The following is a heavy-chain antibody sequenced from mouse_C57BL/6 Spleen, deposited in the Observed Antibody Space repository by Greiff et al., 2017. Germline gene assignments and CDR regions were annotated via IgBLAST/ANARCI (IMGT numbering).Heavy chain of an antibody. CDR1: GYTFTSYW. CDR3: AILGPYEYDGYFDV. CDR2: IHPSDSDT. V-gene: IGHV1-74*01. Sequence: QVQLQQPGAELVKPGASVKVSCKASGYTFTSYWMHWVKQRPGQGLEWIGRIHPSDSDTNYNQKFKGKATLTVDKSSSTAYMPLSSLTSEDSAVYYCAILGPYEYDGYFDVWGTGTTVTVSS. D-gene: IGHD2-4*01. J-gene: IGHJ1*03.